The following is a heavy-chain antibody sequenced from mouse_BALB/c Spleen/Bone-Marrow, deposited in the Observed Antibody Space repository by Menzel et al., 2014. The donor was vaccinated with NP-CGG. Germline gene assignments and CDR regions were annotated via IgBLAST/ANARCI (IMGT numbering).Heavy chain of an antibody. CDR1: GFNIKDTY. Sequence: EVKLMESGAELVKPGASVKLSCTASGFNIKDTYMHWVKQRPEQGLEWIGRIDPANGNTKYDPKFQGKATITADTSSNTAYLQRSSLTSEDTAVYYCASDYYGSSAFAYRGQKTIVTVSA. CDR3: ASDYYGSSAFAY. J-gene: IGHJ3*01. V-gene: IGHV14-3*02. CDR2: IDPANGNT. D-gene: IGHD1-1*01.